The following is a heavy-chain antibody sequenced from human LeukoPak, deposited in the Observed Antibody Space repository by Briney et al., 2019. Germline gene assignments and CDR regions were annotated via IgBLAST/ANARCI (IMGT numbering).Heavy chain of an antibody. D-gene: IGHD6-25*01. CDR1: GNMVTGYH. V-gene: IGHV1-2*02. Sequence: ASVKVSCKASGNMVTGYHVHWVRQAPGQGLEWMGWINANSGVTNYAQTFQGRVTLTRDTSISTAYMELSRLTSDDTAVYYCATISSGHWYFDRWGRGTLVIVSS. J-gene: IGHJ2*01. CDR2: INANSGVT. CDR3: ATISSGHWYFDR.